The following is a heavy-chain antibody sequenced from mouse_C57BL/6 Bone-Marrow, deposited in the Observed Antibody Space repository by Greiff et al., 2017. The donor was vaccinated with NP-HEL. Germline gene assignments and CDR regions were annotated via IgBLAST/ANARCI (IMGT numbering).Heavy chain of an antibody. J-gene: IGHJ1*03. CDR1: GYTFTDYG. V-gene: IGHV1-15*01. CDR2: IDPETGGT. D-gene: IGHD1-1*01. CDR3: TRGGVVDWYFDV. Sequence: VKLMESGAELVRPGASVTLSCKASGYTFTDYGMHWVKQTPVHGLEWIGAIDPETGGTAYNQKFKGKAILTADKSSSTAYMELRSLTSEDSAVYYCTRGGVVDWYFDVWGTGTTVTVSS.